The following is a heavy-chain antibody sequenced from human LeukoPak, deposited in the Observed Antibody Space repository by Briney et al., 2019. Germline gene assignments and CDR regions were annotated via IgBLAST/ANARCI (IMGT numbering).Heavy chain of an antibody. J-gene: IGHJ4*02. Sequence: PSETLSLTCHISGHSTTRGYYWAWFRQSPGKGLEWIATFFQTDKSFYNASLESRVTMSLDSSKSQFSRRLTSVTAPDTAVYPCARVRPVPHLLDAWGRGPQVPGSS. V-gene: IGHV4-38-2*02. CDR2: FFQTDKS. CDR1: GHSTTRGYY. CDR3: ARVRPVPHLLDA. D-gene: IGHD3-10*02.